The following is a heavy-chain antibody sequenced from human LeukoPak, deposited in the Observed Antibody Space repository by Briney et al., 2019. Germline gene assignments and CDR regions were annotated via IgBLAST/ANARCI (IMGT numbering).Heavy chain of an antibody. CDR1: GGSMANYY. V-gene: IGHV4-39*07. CDR3: ARDRTGWASDY. CDR2: ISYTGIT. J-gene: IGHJ4*02. D-gene: IGHD1-14*01. Sequence: SETLSLICTVSGGSMANYYWGWIRQPPGEGLEWIGSISYTGITAYKSSLESRATISLDTSNNQFSLTLTSATAADTAIYYCARDRTGWASDYWGQGTLVTVSS.